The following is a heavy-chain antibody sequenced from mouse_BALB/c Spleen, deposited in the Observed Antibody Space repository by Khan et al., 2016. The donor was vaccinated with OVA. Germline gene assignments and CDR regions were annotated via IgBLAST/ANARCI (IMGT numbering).Heavy chain of an antibody. D-gene: IGHD2-4*01. CDR3: ARNYDYDEGLVY. CDR1: GFSLTSYG. Sequence: QVQLKQSGPGLVQPSQSLSITCTVSGFSLTSYGIHWVRQSPRKGLEWLGVIWSGGSTDYDAAFISRLSISKDNSKSQVFFKMNSLQGNDTAIYYCARNYDYDEGLVYWGQGTMVTVSA. CDR2: IWSGGST. V-gene: IGHV2-2*02. J-gene: IGHJ3*01.